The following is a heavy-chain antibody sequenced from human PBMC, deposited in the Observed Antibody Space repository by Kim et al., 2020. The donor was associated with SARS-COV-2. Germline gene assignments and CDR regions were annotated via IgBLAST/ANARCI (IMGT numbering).Heavy chain of an antibody. CDR3: ARGQLGYSSSWHTLTLTYYYYGMEV. CDR2: INPSGGST. Sequence: ASVKVSCKASGYTFTSYYMHWVRQAPGQGLEWMGIINPSGGSTSYAQKFQGRVTMTRDTSTSTVYMELSSLRSEDTAVYYCARGQLGYSSSWHTLTLTYYYYGMEVWGQGTTVTVSS. D-gene: IGHD6-13*01. V-gene: IGHV1-46*01. J-gene: IGHJ6*02. CDR1: GYTFTSYY.